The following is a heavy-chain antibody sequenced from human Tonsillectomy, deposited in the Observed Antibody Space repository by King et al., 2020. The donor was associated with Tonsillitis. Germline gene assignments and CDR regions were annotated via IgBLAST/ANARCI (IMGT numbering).Heavy chain of an antibody. J-gene: IGHJ6*03. D-gene: IGHD6-13*01. CDR3: VSGYSRNDVNDFYCMDV. CDR2: IKPSGGST. Sequence: QLVQSGAEVKKPGASVTVSCKASGYTFTDYYIHWVRQAPGQGLEWMGVIKPSGGSTSYAQKFQGRVTMTRDKSTSTVYMELNSLKSEDTAVYFGVSGYSRNDVNDFYCMDVWGKGTTVAVSS. CDR1: GYTFTDYY. V-gene: IGHV1-46*03.